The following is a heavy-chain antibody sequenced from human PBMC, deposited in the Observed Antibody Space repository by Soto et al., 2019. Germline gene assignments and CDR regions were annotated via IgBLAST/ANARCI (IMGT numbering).Heavy chain of an antibody. CDR3: ARDVGQWVSSYFDH. CDR2: ISPYYGDTHYAQKVQGNT. J-gene: IGHJ4*02. CDR1: GYTFTNYG. D-gene: IGHD6-19*01. V-gene: IGHV1-18*01. Sequence: GASVKVSCKTSGYTFTNYGISWVRQAPGQGLEWMGWISPYYGDTHYAQKVQGNTKYAQKFQGRVTMTTDTSTSTAYMELRSLRSDDTAMYYCARDVGQWVSSYFDHWGPGTLVTVSS.